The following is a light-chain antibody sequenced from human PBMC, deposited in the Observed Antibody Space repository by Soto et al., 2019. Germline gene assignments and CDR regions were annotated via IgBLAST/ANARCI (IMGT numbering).Light chain of an antibody. Sequence: QSVLTLPPSASGSPGQSVTISCTGTSSDVGGYNYASWYQQHPGKAPKLMIYAVSKRPSGVPDRFSGSKSGNTASLTVSGLQAEDEADYYCSSYAGSNNFVFGGGTKVTVL. CDR1: SSDVGGYNY. CDR2: AVS. V-gene: IGLV2-8*01. CDR3: SSYAGSNNFV. J-gene: IGLJ2*01.